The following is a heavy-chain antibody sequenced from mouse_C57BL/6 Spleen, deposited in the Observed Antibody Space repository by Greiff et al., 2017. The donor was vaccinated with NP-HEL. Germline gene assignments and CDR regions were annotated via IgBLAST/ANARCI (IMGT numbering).Heavy chain of an antibody. Sequence: QVQLQQPGTELVKPGASVKLSCKASGYTFSSYWMHWVKQRPGQGLEWIGNINPSNGGTNYNEKFKSKATLTVDKSSSTAYMQLSSLTSEDSAVYYCARYRREYDGGPWFAYWGQGTLVTVSA. D-gene: IGHD2-3*01. CDR1: GYTFSSYW. J-gene: IGHJ3*01. V-gene: IGHV1-53*01. CDR3: ARYRREYDGGPWFAY. CDR2: INPSNGGT.